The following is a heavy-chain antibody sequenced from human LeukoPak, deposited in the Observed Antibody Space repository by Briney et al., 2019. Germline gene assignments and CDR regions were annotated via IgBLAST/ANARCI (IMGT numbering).Heavy chain of an antibody. CDR2: ISGRGDST. CDR1: GFTFSTYA. J-gene: IGHJ4*02. CDR3: AKGTHIIVVSAARIDC. Sequence: PGGSLRLSCAASGFTFSTYAMSWVRQAPGKGLEWVSAISGRGDSTYYADSVKGRFTISRDNSKNTLYLQMNSLRAEDTAVYYCAKGTHIIVVSAARIDCWGQGTLVTVSS. V-gene: IGHV3-23*01. D-gene: IGHD2-2*01.